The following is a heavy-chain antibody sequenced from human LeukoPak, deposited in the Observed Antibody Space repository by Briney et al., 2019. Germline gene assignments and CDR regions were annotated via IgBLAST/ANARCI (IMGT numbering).Heavy chain of an antibody. D-gene: IGHD3-3*01. CDR3: ATGIATLWCGYYHDY. CDR1: GCTFTNYY. CDR2: INPSAGST. J-gene: IGHJ4*02. Sequence: ASVKVSCKASGCTFTNYYFHLVRQAPGQGLEWMGIINPSAGSTSYAQKFQGRVTMTRDTSTSTVYMELSSLRSEDTADYYCATGIATLWCGYYHDYWGQGTLVTVSS. V-gene: IGHV1-46*01.